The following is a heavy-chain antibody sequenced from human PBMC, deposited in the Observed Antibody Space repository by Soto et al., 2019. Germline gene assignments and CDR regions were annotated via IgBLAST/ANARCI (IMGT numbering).Heavy chain of an antibody. CDR1: GFTFSSYA. V-gene: IGHV3-23*01. CDR3: AKIDFPGHPPNDRALKKYGMDV. D-gene: IGHD1-1*01. CDR2: ISDSGNTT. J-gene: IGHJ6*02. Sequence: EVQLLESGGGLVQPGGSLRLSCAASGFTFSSYAMSWVRQAPGKGLEWVSAISDSGNTTHYADSVKGRFSISRDNSKNTLYLQMTSLRAEDTALYYCAKIDFPGHPPNDRALKKYGMDVWGQGTTVTVSS.